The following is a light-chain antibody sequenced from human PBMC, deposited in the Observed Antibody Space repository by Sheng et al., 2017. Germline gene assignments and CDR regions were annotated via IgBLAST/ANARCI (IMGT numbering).Light chain of an antibody. CDR3: QHYSNWPPIT. CDR2: GAS. CDR1: QSISSY. J-gene: IGKJ4*01. Sequence: DIQMTQSPSSLSASVGDRVTITCRASQSISSYLNWYQQKPGKAPKVLIYGASSLQRGVPSRFSGSGSGTDFTLTISSLQSDDSAVYYCQHYSNWPPITFGGGTKVEIK. V-gene: IGKV1-39*01.